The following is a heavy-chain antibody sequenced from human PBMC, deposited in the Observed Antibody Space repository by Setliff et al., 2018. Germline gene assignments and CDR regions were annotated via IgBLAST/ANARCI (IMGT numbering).Heavy chain of an antibody. CDR3: ARDRGRQLGYTGDAFDI. CDR1: GFTFSSYS. V-gene: IGHV3-21*01. J-gene: IGHJ3*02. D-gene: IGHD5-18*01. CDR2: ISGSSSYI. Sequence: GSLRLSCAASGFTFSSYSMNWVRQAPGKGLEWVSSISGSSSYIYYADSVKGRFTISRDNAKNSLYLPMNSLRAEDTAVYYCARDRGRQLGYTGDAFDIWGQGTMVTVSS.